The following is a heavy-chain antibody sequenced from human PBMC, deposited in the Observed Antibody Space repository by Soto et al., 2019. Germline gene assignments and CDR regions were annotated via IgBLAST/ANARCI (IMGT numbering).Heavy chain of an antibody. J-gene: IGHJ4*02. V-gene: IGHV4-59*01. CDR1: GGSISSYY. CDR2: IYYSGST. CDR3: ARASSPFSLDY. Sequence: PSETLSLTCTVSGGSISSYYWSWIRQPPGKGLEWIGYIYYSGSTNYNPSLKSRVTISVDTSKNQFSLKLSSVTAADTAVYYCARASSPFSLDYWGQGTLVTVSS.